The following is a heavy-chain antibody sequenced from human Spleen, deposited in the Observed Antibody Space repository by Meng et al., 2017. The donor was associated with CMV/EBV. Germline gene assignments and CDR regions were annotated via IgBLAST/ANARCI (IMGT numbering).Heavy chain of an antibody. CDR1: GYTFTGYY. Sequence: ASVKVSCKASGYTFTGYYINWVRQAPGQGLEWMGWINPNSGGTNYAQKFQGRVTMTRDTSISTAYMELSRLRSDDTAVYYCARDDREGIAVAGTWDGGSYDYYGMDVWGQGTTVTVSS. CDR3: ARDDREGIAVAGTWDGGSYDYYGMDV. CDR2: INPNSGGT. V-gene: IGHV1-2*02. D-gene: IGHD6-19*01. J-gene: IGHJ6*02.